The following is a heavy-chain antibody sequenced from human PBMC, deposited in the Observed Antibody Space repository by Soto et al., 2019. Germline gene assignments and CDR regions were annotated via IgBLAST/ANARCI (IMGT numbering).Heavy chain of an antibody. CDR1: GFAFSHYW. J-gene: IGHJ6*04. V-gene: IGHV3-7*01. Sequence: QVVETGGGLVQPGGSLRLSCAASGFAFSHYWMFWVRQAPGMGLEWVANIKEDGRERNYVDSVKGRFTISRDNAKNSLYLEMNSLSSEDTAVYYCARDRGGRSGKDVWGKGTTVTVSS. CDR3: ARDRGGRSGKDV. CDR2: IKEDGRER. D-gene: IGHD3-16*01.